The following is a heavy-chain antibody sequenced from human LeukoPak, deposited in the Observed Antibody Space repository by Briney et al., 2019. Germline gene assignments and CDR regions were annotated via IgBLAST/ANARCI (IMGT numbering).Heavy chain of an antibody. D-gene: IGHD2-15*01. Sequence: SETLSLTCTVSGGSISSYYWSWIRQPPGKGLEWIGYIYYSGSTSYNPSLKSRVTISVDTSKNQFSLKLSSVTAADTAVYYCAREKSLGGTGAFDIWGQGTMVTVSS. CDR1: GGSISSYY. J-gene: IGHJ3*02. CDR3: AREKSLGGTGAFDI. V-gene: IGHV4-59*01. CDR2: IYYSGST.